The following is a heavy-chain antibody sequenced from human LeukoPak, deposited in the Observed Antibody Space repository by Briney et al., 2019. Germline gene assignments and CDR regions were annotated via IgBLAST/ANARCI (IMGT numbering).Heavy chain of an antibody. V-gene: IGHV3-23*01. Sequence: GGSLRLSCAASGFTFSSYAMSWVRQAPGKGLEWVSAISGRGGSTYYADSVKGPFTISRDNSKNTLYLQMNSLRAEDTAVYYCAKDDRCSYGFVDYWGQGTLVTVSS. D-gene: IGHD5-18*01. CDR3: AKDDRCSYGFVDY. CDR1: GFTFSSYA. CDR2: ISGRGGST. J-gene: IGHJ4*02.